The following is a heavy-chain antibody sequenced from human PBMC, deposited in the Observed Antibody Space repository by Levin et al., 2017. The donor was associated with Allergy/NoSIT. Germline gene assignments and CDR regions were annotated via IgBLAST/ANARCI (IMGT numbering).Heavy chain of an antibody. J-gene: IGHJ4*02. CDR2: VYSSGST. CDR3: ARGGPYASGWDYFDY. D-gene: IGHD6-19*01. V-gene: IGHV4-39*07. Sequence: SCTVSGGSISSSAYYGGWIRQPPGKGLEWIGTVYSSGSTDCKPSLKSRVTMSVDTSRNQFSLELYSVTAADTAVYYCARGGPYASGWDYFDYWGQGTLVTVSS. CDR1: GGSISSSAYY.